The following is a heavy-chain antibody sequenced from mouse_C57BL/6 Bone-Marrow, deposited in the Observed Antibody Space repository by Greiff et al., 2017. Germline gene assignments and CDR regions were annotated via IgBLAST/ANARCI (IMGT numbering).Heavy chain of an antibody. CDR1: GYTFTSYW. V-gene: IGHV1-64*01. Sequence: QVQLQQPGAELVKPGASVKLSCKASGYTFTSYWMHWVKQRPGQGLEWIGMIHPNSGSTNYNEKFKSKDTLTVDKSSSTAYMQLSSLTSEDSAGYYCATDYYGSSYWYFDVWGTGTTVTVSS. J-gene: IGHJ1*03. CDR3: ATDYYGSSYWYFDV. CDR2: IHPNSGST. D-gene: IGHD1-1*01.